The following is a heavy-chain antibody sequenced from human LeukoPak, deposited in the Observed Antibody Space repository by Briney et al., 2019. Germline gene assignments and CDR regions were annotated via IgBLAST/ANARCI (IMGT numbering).Heavy chain of an antibody. J-gene: IGHJ4*02. D-gene: IGHD3-10*01. CDR3: ATMITMVRGVIITPTTFDY. CDR2: FDPEDGET. Sequence: ASVKVSCKVSGYTLTELSMHWVRQAPGKGLEWMGGFDPEDGETIYAQKFQGRVTMTKDTSTDTAYMELSSLRSEDTAVYYCATMITMVRGVIITPTTFDYWGQGTLVTVSS. V-gene: IGHV1-24*01. CDR1: GYTLTELS.